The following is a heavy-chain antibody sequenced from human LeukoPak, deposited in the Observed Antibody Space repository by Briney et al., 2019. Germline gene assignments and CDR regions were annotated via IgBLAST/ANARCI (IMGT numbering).Heavy chain of an antibody. V-gene: IGHV3-23*01. Sequence: PGGSLRLSCAASGFTFSSYGMSWVRQAPGRGLEWVSAISGSGGSTYYADSVKGRFTISRDNSKNTLYLQMNSLRAEDTAVYYCARGDDYGLYYFDYWGQGTLVTVSS. CDR2: ISGSGGST. D-gene: IGHD3-16*01. CDR1: GFTFSSYG. J-gene: IGHJ4*02. CDR3: ARGDDYGLYYFDY.